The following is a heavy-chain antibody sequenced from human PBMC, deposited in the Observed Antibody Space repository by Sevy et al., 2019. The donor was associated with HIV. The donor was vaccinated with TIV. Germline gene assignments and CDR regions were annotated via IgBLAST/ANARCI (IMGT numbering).Heavy chain of an antibody. J-gene: IGHJ4*02. CDR3: ASGEKYCSGGSCYFHLDY. Sequence: ASVKVSCKASGYTFTSYGINWARQAPGQGLEWMGWINVYNGNANYAQKLQGRGTMTTDTSTSTAYMELRSLRSDDTALYYCASGEKYCSGGSCYFHLDYWGQGTLVTVSS. CDR2: INVYNGNA. CDR1: GYTFTSYG. V-gene: IGHV1-18*01. D-gene: IGHD2-15*01.